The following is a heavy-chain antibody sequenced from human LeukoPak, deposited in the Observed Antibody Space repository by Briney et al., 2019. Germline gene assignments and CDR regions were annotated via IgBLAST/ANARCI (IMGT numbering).Heavy chain of an antibody. CDR2: NYYSGST. J-gene: IGHJ4*02. CDR3: ARVAHTSSSLYYFDY. Sequence: SETLSLTCSVSGASISSHYWSWIRQPPGKGLECIGYNYYSGSTNYNPSLKSRVTISVDTSKNQFSLKLSSVTAADTAVYYCARVAHTSSSLYYFDYWGQGTLVTVSS. V-gene: IGHV4-59*11. CDR1: GASISSHY. D-gene: IGHD6-13*01.